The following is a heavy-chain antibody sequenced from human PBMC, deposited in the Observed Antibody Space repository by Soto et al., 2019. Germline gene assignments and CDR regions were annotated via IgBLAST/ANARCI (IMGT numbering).Heavy chain of an antibody. V-gene: IGHV3-72*01. CDR2: TRNKANSYTT. J-gene: IGHJ4*02. CDR3: ARGYSYGYEGYFDY. CDR1: GFTFSDHY. D-gene: IGHD5-18*01. Sequence: PGGSLRLSCAASGFTFSDHYMDWVRQAPGKGLEWVGRTRNKANSYTTEYAASVKGRFTISRDDSKNSLYLQMNSLKTEDTAVYYCARGYSYGYEGYFDYWGQGTLVTVSS.